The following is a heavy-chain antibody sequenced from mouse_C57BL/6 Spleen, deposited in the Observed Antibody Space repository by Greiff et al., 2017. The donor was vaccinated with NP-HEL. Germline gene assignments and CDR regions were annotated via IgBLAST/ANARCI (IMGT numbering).Heavy chain of an antibody. CDR1: GYAFSSYW. Sequence: VQRVESGAELVKPGASVKISCKASGYAFSSYWMNWVKQRPGKGLEWIGQIYPGDGDTNYNGKFKGKATLTADKSSSTAYMQLSRLTSEDSAVYFCTRNSNPEAMDYWGQGTTVTVAS. D-gene: IGHD2-5*01. CDR2: IYPGDGDT. J-gene: IGHJ4*01. V-gene: IGHV1-80*01. CDR3: TRNSNPEAMDY.